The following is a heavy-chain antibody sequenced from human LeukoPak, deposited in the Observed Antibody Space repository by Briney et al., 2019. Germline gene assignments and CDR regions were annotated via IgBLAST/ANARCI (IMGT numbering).Heavy chain of an antibody. CDR2: ISGDGGSI. Sequence: PGGSLRLSCAAPGFMFHDYAIHWVRQAPGKGLEWVSLISGDGGSIFYADSVRGRFTISRDNSKNSLYLKMTSLRSDDTALYYCARESESSGWYDYWGQGTLFTVSS. CDR3: ARESESSGWYDY. D-gene: IGHD6-19*01. CDR1: GFMFHDYA. J-gene: IGHJ4*02. V-gene: IGHV3-43*02.